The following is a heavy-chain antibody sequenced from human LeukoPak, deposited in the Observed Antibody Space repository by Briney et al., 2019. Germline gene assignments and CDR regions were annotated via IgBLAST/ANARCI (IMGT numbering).Heavy chain of an antibody. CDR2: IYSGGST. CDR1: GFTVSSNY. D-gene: IGHD5-24*01. Sequence: GSLRLSCAASGFTVSSNYMSWVRQAPGKGLEWVSVIYSGGSTYYADSVKGRFTISRDNSKNTLYLQMNSLRAEDTAVYYCARVGVDGYNYVWFDPWGQGTLVTVSS. V-gene: IGHV3-53*01. CDR3: ARVGVDGYNYVWFDP. J-gene: IGHJ5*02.